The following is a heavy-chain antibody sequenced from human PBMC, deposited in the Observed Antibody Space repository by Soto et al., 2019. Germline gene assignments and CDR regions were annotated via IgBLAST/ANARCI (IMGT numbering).Heavy chain of an antibody. CDR3: ARGLGDTAMAAVYYYYGMDV. J-gene: IGHJ6*02. V-gene: IGHV1-69*13. CDR2: IIPIFGTA. Sequence: SVKVSCKASGGTFSSYAISWVLQAPGQGLEWMGGIIPIFGTANYAQKFQGRVTITADESTSTAYMELSSLRSEDTAVYYCARGLGDTAMAAVYYYYGMDVWGQGTTVTVSS. D-gene: IGHD5-18*01. CDR1: GGTFSSYA.